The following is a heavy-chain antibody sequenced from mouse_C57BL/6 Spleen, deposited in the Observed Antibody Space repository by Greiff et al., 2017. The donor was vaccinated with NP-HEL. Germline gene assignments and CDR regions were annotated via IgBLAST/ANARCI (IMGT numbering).Heavy chain of an antibody. CDR1: GYAFSSYW. CDR2: IYPGDGDT. V-gene: IGHV1-80*01. D-gene: IGHD4-1*01. J-gene: IGHJ4*01. CDR3: ARRGAGRGAMDY. Sequence: VMLVESGAELVKPGASVKISCKASGYAFSSYWMNWVKQRPGKGLEWIGQIYPGDGDTNYNGKFKGKATLTADKSSSTAYMQLSSLTSEDSAVYFCARRGAGRGAMDYWGQGTSVTVSS.